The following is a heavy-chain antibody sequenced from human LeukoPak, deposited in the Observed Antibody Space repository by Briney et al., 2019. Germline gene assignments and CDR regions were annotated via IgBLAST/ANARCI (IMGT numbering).Heavy chain of an antibody. J-gene: IGHJ4*02. V-gene: IGHV3-11*01. CDR3: ASPRYSYGYGFLFF. D-gene: IGHD5-18*01. CDR2: ISSSGSTI. CDR1: GFTFSDYY. Sequence: KPGGSLRLACAASGFTFSDYYMSWIRQAPGKGLEWVSYISSSGSTIYYADSVKGRFTISRDNSKNTLYLQMNSLRAEDTAVYYCASPRYSYGYGFLFFWGQGTLVTVSS.